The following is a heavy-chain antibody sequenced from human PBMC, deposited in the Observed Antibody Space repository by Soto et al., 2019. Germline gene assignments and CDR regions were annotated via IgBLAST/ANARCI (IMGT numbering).Heavy chain of an antibody. J-gene: IGHJ5*02. V-gene: IGHV3-48*03. Sequence: EVQLVESGGGLVQPGGSLRLSCAASGFTFSSYEMNWVRQAPGKGLEWVSYISSSGSTIYYADSVKGRFNISRDNAKNSLYLQMNSLRAEDTAVYYCARDPMYYYDSSGYSPWGQGTLVTVSS. D-gene: IGHD3-22*01. CDR3: ARDPMYYYDSSGYSP. CDR1: GFTFSSYE. CDR2: ISSSGSTI.